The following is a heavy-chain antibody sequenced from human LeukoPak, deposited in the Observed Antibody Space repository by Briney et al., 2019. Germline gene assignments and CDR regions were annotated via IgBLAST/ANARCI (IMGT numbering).Heavy chain of an antibody. Sequence: GGSLRLSCAASGFIFSNYWMSWVRQAPGKGLEWVANINQDGSEKYYVDSVKGRFTISRDNAKNTLYLQMNSLRAEDTAVYYCASSLRGQYYGMDVWGQGTTVTVSS. J-gene: IGHJ6*02. D-gene: IGHD4-17*01. V-gene: IGHV3-7*01. CDR2: INQDGSEK. CDR1: GFIFSNYW. CDR3: ASSLRGQYYGMDV.